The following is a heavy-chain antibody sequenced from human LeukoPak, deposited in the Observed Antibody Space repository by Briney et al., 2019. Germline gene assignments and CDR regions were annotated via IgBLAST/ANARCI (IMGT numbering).Heavy chain of an antibody. J-gene: IGHJ4*02. V-gene: IGHV3-23*01. D-gene: IGHD3-10*01. CDR2: IGGGGGTT. CDR3: ARYNYDSGRPLDY. CDR1: GFSFSDYY. Sequence: GGSLRLSCAASGFSFSDYYMSWVRQAPGKGLEWLSTIGGGGGTTYYADSVKGRFTISRDNSKNTLELQMDSLRAEDTAVYYCARYNYDSGRPLDYWGQGTLVTVSS.